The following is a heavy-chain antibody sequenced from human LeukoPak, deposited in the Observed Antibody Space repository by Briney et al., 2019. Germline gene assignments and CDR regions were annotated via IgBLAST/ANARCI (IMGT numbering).Heavy chain of an antibody. CDR1: GFIFSNYW. J-gene: IGHJ3*02. D-gene: IGHD5-24*01. CDR2: IKQDGSEI. Sequence: GGSLRLSCAASGFIFSNYWMSWVRQAPGKGLEWVANIKQDGSEIFYVGSVKGRFTISRDNAKNSLYLQMNSLRAEDTAVYYCARQMATAGYDAFDIWGQGTTVTVSS. V-gene: IGHV3-7*01. CDR3: ARQMATAGYDAFDI.